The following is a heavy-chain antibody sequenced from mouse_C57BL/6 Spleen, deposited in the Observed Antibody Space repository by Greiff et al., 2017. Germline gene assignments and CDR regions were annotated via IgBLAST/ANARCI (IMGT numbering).Heavy chain of an antibody. D-gene: IGHD2-5*01. J-gene: IGHJ3*01. Sequence: VQLQQSGAELVRPGASVKLSCTASGFNIKDDYMHWVKQRPEQGREWIGWIDPENGDTEYASKFQGKATITADTSSNTAYLQLSSLTSEDTAVYYCTTFAYYSNYCFAYWGQGTLVTVSA. CDR1: GFNIKDDY. V-gene: IGHV14-4*01. CDR2: IDPENGDT. CDR3: TTFAYYSNYCFAY.